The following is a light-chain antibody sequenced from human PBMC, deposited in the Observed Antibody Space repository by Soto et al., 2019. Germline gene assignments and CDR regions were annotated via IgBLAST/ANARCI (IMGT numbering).Light chain of an antibody. CDR1: QSLLHSTGNNH. CDR2: WGS. CDR3: WQRRQVSVT. Sequence: DLVMTQSPLSLPVTPGEPASISCKSSQSLLHSTGNNHLDWYLQKPGQPPQLLIYWGSNRASGVADGCIGSRAGRDVILIIIRVEADEDGVYYCWQRRQVSVTFGQGTRLDIK. V-gene: IGKV2-28*01. J-gene: IGKJ5*01.